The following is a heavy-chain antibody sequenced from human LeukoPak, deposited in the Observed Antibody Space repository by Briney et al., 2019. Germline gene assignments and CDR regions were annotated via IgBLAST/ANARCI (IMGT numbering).Heavy chain of an antibody. CDR3: ARGSHDYDFWSGYYAHYMDA. CDR1: GGSFSGYY. D-gene: IGHD3-3*01. CDR2: INHSGST. V-gene: IGHV4-34*01. Sequence: PSETLSLTCAVYGGSFSGYYWSWIRQPPGKGLEWIGEINHSGSTNYNPSLKSRVTISVDTSKNQFSLKLSSVTAADTAVYYCARGSHDYDFWSGYYAHYMDAWGKGTTVTVSS. J-gene: IGHJ6*03.